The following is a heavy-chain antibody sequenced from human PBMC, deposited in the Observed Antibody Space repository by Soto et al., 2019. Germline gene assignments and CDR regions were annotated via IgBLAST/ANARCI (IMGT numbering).Heavy chain of an antibody. Sequence: GALRLSCAASGFTFSSYAMHWVRQAPGKGLEWVAVISYDGSNKYYADSVKGRFTISRDNSKNTLYLQMNSLRAEDTAVYYCAIDSGRFLEWLLQEYYYYGMDVWGQGTTVTVSS. D-gene: IGHD3-3*01. CDR2: ISYDGSNK. CDR1: GFTFSSYA. J-gene: IGHJ6*02. V-gene: IGHV3-30-3*01. CDR3: AIDSGRFLEWLLQEYYYYGMDV.